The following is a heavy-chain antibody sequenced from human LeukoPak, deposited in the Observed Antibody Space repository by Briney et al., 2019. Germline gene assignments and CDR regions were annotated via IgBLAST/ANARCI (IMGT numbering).Heavy chain of an antibody. CDR3: ARGRLYYYDSSAYFDY. Sequence: ASVKVPCKASGYTFTGYYMHWVRQAPGQGLEWMGWINPNSGGTNYAQKFQGRVTMTRDTSISTAYMELSRLRSDDTAVYYCARGRLYYYDSSAYFDYWGQGTLVTVSS. J-gene: IGHJ4*02. V-gene: IGHV1-2*02. D-gene: IGHD3-22*01. CDR1: GYTFTGYY. CDR2: INPNSGGT.